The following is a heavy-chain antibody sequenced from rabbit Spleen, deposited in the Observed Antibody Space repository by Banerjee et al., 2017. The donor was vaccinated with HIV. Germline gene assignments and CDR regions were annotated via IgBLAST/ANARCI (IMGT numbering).Heavy chain of an antibody. CDR3: ARAGGVIGWNFGW. CDR1: GFSFSDRDV. V-gene: IGHV1S45*01. CDR2: INASTGKP. Sequence: QELLVESGGGLVQPEGSLTLTCKASGFSFSDRDVMCWVRQAPGKGLQWIACINASTGKPVYATWASGRFTISRTSATPVTLQKTSLTAADTATYFCARAGGVIGWNFGWWGQGTLVTVS. D-gene: IGHD1-1*01. J-gene: IGHJ4*01.